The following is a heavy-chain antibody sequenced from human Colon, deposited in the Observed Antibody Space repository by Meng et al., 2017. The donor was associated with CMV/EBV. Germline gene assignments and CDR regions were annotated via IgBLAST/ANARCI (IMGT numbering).Heavy chain of an antibody. CDR1: GFSVSNNY. CDR3: ARDPWAGRGSYGSLALSV. Sequence: GESLKISCAASGFSVSNNYMNWVRQAPGKGLEWVAVISYDGSNKYYADSVKGRFTISRDNSKNTLYLQMNSLRAEDTAVYYCARDPWAGRGSYGSLALSVWGQGTLVTVSS. CDR2: ISYDGSNK. J-gene: IGHJ4*02. D-gene: IGHD5-18*01. V-gene: IGHV3-30-3*01.